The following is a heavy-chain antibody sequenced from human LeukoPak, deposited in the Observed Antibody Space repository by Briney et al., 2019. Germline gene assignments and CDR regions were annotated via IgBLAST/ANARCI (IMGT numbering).Heavy chain of an antibody. D-gene: IGHD3-9*01. CDR1: GFTFSSYA. J-gene: IGHJ4*02. CDR3: AKDQRYYDILTGYYPLDY. V-gene: IGHV3-23*01. CDR2: IGASGGST. Sequence: GGSLRLSCATSGFTFSSYAMSWVRQAPGKGLEWVSGIGASGGSTYYADSVKGRFTISRDNSKNTLYLQMNSLRAEDTAVYYCAKDQRYYDILTGYYPLDYWGQGTLVTVSS.